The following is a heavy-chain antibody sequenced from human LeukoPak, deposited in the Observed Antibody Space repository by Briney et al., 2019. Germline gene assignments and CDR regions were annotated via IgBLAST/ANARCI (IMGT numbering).Heavy chain of an antibody. CDR1: GFTFSSYA. D-gene: IGHD5-18*01. CDR3: ARARKRIQLWLVDY. V-gene: IGHV3-30-3*01. Sequence: PGGSLRLSCAASGFTFSSYAMHWVPPAPGKGLEWVADISYDGSNKYYTDSVKGRFTISRDNSKNTLYLQMNSLRAEDTAVYYCARARKRIQLWLVDYWGQGTLATVSS. J-gene: IGHJ4*02. CDR2: ISYDGSNK.